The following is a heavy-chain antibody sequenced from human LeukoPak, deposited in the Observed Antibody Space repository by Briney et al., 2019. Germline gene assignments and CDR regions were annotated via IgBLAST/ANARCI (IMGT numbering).Heavy chain of an antibody. Sequence: ASVKVSCKASGYNFNNYGISWMQQAPGQGLEWMGWINPYNGNRNYAQKYQGRVTMTTDTSTSTAYMELGSLRSDDTAEYYCARGGQDYWGQGTLVTVSS. CDR3: ARGGQDY. CDR1: GYNFNNYG. J-gene: IGHJ4*02. V-gene: IGHV1-18*01. CDR2: INPYNGNR.